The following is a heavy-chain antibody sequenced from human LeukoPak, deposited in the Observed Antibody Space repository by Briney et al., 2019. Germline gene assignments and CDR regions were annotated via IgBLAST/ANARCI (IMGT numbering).Heavy chain of an antibody. Sequence: SGGSLRLSCAASGFTFSSYSMNWVRQAPGKGLEWVSSISSSSTYVYYADSVKGRFTISRDNAKSSLYLQMNSLRAKDTAVYYCGRGETFYDFWSGYPPSDYWGQGTLVTVSS. CDR1: GFTFSSYS. D-gene: IGHD3-3*01. J-gene: IGHJ4*02. CDR2: ISSSSTYV. CDR3: GRGETFYDFWSGYPPSDY. V-gene: IGHV3-21*01.